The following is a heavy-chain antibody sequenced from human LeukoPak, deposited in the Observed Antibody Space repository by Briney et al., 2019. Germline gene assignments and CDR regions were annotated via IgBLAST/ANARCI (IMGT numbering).Heavy chain of an antibody. CDR2: IYSGGST. Sequence: GGSLRLSCAASGFTVSSNYMSWVRQAPGKGLEWVSVIYSGGSTYYADSVKGRFTISRDNAENSLYLQMNSLRGEDTAVYYCARRGASSGGLDYWGQGTLVTVSS. CDR1: GFTVSSNY. J-gene: IGHJ4*02. CDR3: ARRGASSGGLDY. D-gene: IGHD6-19*01. V-gene: IGHV3-53*01.